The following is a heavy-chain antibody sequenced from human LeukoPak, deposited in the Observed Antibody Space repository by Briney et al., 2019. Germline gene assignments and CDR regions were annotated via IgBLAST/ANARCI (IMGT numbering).Heavy chain of an antibody. Sequence: GGSLRLSCAASGFTFSNAWMSWVRQAPGKGLEWVGRIKSKTDGGTTDYAAPVKGRFTISRDDSKNTLYLQMNSLKTEDTAVYYCHNYYDSSGYYAGYWGQGTLVTASS. V-gene: IGHV3-15*01. CDR3: HNYYDSSGYYAGY. CDR1: GFTFSNAW. D-gene: IGHD3-22*01. CDR2: IKSKTDGGTT. J-gene: IGHJ4*02.